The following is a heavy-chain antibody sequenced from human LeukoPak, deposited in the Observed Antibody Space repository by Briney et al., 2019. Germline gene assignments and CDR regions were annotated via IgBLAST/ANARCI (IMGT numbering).Heavy chain of an antibody. CDR3: ARGPYYVWGSYRSTRADAFDI. D-gene: IGHD3-16*02. CDR1: GGSFSGYY. V-gene: IGHV4-34*01. Sequence: PSESLSLTCAVYGGSFSGYYWSWIRQPPGKGLEWIGEINHRGSTNYSPSLKSGVTISVDTSKNQFSLKLSSVTAADTAVYYCARGPYYVWGSYRSTRADAFDIWGQGTMVTVSS. J-gene: IGHJ3*02. CDR2: INHRGST.